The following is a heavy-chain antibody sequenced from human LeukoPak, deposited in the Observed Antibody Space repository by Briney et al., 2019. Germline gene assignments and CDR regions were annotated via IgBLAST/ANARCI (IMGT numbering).Heavy chain of an antibody. CDR3: AKDPYDFWSGYFWRWFDP. CDR1: GFTFSSYA. D-gene: IGHD3-3*01. V-gene: IGHV3-23*01. CDR2: ISGSGGST. Sequence: PGGSLRLSCAASGFTFSSYAMSWVRQAPGKGLEWVSAISGSGGSTYYADSVKGRFTISRGNSKNTLYLQMNSLRAEDTAVYYCAKDPYDFWSGYFWRWFDPWGQGTLVTVSS. J-gene: IGHJ5*02.